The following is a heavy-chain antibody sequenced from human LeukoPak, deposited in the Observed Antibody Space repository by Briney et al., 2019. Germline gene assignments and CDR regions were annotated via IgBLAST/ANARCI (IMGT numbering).Heavy chain of an antibody. CDR2: IYSGGST. J-gene: IGHJ4*02. Sequence: GGSLRLSCAASGFSVSSNYMSWVRQAPGKGLEWVSVIYSGGSTYYADSVKGRFTISRDNSKNTLYLQMNNLRAEDTAVYYCAREGSSGGYFDYWGQGTLVTVSS. V-gene: IGHV3-66*01. CDR3: AREGSSGGYFDY. CDR1: GFSVSSNY. D-gene: IGHD6-6*01.